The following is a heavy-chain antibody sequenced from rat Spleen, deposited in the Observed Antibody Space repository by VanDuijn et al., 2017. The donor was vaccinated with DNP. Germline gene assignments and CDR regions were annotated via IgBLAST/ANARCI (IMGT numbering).Heavy chain of an antibody. V-gene: IGHV5-22*01. CDR3: ARQKLFITTVGYYWYFDY. D-gene: IGHD1-1*01. CDR1: GFTFSNYD. Sequence: EVQLVESGGGLVQPGRSMKLSCAASGFTFSNYDMAWVRQAPKKGLEWVATISYDGSSTNYRDSVKGRFTISRDNAKSTLYLQMNSLRSEDTATYYCARQKLFITTVGYYWYFDYWGQGVMVTVSS. CDR2: ISYDGSST. J-gene: IGHJ2*01.